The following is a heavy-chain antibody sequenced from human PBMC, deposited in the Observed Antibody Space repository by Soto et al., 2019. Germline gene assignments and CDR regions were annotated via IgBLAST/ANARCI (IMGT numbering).Heavy chain of an antibody. Sequence: QVQLQESGPGLVKPSQTLSLTCTVSGGSISSGDYYWSWIRQPPGKGLEWIGYIYYSGSTYYNPSLKSRVTISVDTSNNQFSLQLSSVTAADTAVYYCARDPFCSSTSCYYDYYYGMDVWGQGTTVTVSS. CDR1: GGSISSGDYY. J-gene: IGHJ6*02. CDR2: IYYSGST. D-gene: IGHD2-2*01. CDR3: ARDPFCSSTSCYYDYYYGMDV. V-gene: IGHV4-30-4*01.